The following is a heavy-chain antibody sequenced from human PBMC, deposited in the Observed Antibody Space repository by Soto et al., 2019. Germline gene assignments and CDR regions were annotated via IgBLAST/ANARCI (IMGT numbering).Heavy chain of an antibody. J-gene: IGHJ5*02. CDR1: GYSFTSYW. CDR3: ARRRLGWYEVSWFDP. D-gene: IGHD6-19*01. Sequence: PGESLKISCKGSGYSFTSYWIGWVRQMPGKGLEWMGIIYPGDSDTRYSPSFQGQVTISADKSISTAYLQWSSLKASDTAMYYCARRRLGWYEVSWFDPWGQGTLVTVSS. V-gene: IGHV5-51*01. CDR2: IYPGDSDT.